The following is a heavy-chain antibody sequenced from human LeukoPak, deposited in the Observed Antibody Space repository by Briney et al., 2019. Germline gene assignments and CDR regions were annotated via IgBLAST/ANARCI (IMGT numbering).Heavy chain of an antibody. J-gene: IGHJ4*02. Sequence: GGSLRLSCAASGFTFSSYAMSWVRQAPGKGLEWVSAISGSGGSTYYADSVKGRFTISRDNSKNTLYLQMNSLRAEDTAVYYCAKDRTASIFGVVINSFDYWGQGTLVTVSS. CDR2: ISGSGGST. D-gene: IGHD3-3*01. CDR1: GFTFSSYA. V-gene: IGHV3-23*01. CDR3: AKDRTASIFGVVINSFDY.